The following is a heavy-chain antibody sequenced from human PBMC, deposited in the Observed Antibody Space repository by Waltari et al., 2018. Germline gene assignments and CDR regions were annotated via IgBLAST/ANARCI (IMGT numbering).Heavy chain of an antibody. CDR2: IYSGGSST. V-gene: IGHV3-23*03. CDR1: GFTFSSYA. Sequence: EVQLLESGGGLVQPGGSLRLSCAASGFTFSSYAMSWVRQAPGKGLEWVSVIYSGGSSTYYADSVKGRFTISRDNSKNTLYLQMNSLRAEDTAVYYCAKEEGDYYYYYYYMDVWGKGTTVTVSS. J-gene: IGHJ6*03. CDR3: AKEEGDYYYYYYYMDV. D-gene: IGHD2-21*02.